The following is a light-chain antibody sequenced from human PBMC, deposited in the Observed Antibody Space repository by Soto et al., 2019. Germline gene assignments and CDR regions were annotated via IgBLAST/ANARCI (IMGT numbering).Light chain of an antibody. CDR3: SSYTISSTLVV. V-gene: IGLV2-14*01. Sequence: QSVLTQPASVSGSPGQSITISCTGTSSDVGGYNSVSWYQQHPGKAPKLMIYDVSDRPSGVSNRFSGSKSGNTASLTISGLQAEDEADYYCSSYTISSTLVVLGGGTKVTVL. J-gene: IGLJ2*01. CDR2: DVS. CDR1: SSDVGGYNS.